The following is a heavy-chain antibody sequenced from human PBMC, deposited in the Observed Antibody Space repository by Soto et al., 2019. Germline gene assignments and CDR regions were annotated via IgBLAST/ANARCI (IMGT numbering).Heavy chain of an antibody. CDR2: XSHXXTX. CDR3: ARDYDGFDY. V-gene: IGHV4-4*02. J-gene: IGHJ4*02. CDR1: SVSITSSNW. D-gene: IGHD3-16*01. Sequence: LTCAVSSVSITSSNWWTWVRQPPGKGLEWXGKXSHXXTXXXNATLRSRVTISVDKPKSQLSLKLMSVTAADTAVYYCARDYDGFDYWGPGILVTVSS.